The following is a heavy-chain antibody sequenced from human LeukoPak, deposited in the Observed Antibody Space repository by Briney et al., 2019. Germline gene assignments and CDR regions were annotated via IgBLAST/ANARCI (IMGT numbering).Heavy chain of an antibody. CDR1: GFTFSSYA. D-gene: IGHD2-15*01. CDR2: ISGSGGST. CDR3: AKPRGYCSGGSCYSYYYYGMDV. J-gene: IGHJ6*02. Sequence: PGASLRHSCAASGFTFSSYAMSWVRQAPGKGLEWVSGISGSGGSTYYADSVEGRFTISRDNSKNTLYLQMNSLRAEDTAVYYCAKPRGYCSGGSCYSYYYYGMDVWGQGTTVTVSS. V-gene: IGHV3-23*01.